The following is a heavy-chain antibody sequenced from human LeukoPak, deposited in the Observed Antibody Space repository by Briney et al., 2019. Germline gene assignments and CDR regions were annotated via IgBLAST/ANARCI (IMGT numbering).Heavy chain of an antibody. Sequence: GGSLRLSCAASGFTFSKFPMGWVRQAPGRGLEWVSAISASGDVTFYADSLRGRFTISRDNSKNTLYLQMNSLRAEDTAVYYCAKEWAYCGGDCYVNAFDIWGQGTMVTVSS. CDR3: AKEWAYCGGDCYVNAFDI. CDR2: ISASGDVT. J-gene: IGHJ3*02. CDR1: GFTFSKFP. V-gene: IGHV3-23*01. D-gene: IGHD2-21*01.